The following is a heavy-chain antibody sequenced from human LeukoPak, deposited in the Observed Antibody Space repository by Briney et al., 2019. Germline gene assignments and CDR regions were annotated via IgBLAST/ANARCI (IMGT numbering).Heavy chain of an antibody. CDR1: GLTFSSYG. Sequence: GGSLRLSCAASGLTFSSYGMHWVRPAPRKGLEWVAVISYDGSNKYYADSVKGRFTISRDNSKNTLYLQMNSLRAEDTAVYYCAKDHGYDSSGYTDYWGQGTLVTVSS. CDR2: ISYDGSNK. V-gene: IGHV3-30*18. J-gene: IGHJ4*02. D-gene: IGHD3-22*01. CDR3: AKDHGYDSSGYTDY.